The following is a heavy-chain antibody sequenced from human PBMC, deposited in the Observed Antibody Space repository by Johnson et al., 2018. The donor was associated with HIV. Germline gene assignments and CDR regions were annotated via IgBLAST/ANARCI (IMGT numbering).Heavy chain of an antibody. CDR3: AREGNQPLGGDAFDI. CDR1: GFTFSSYA. CDR2: ISYDGTNR. D-gene: IGHD6-13*01. Sequence: QVQLVESGGGVVQPGRSLRLSCAASGFTFSSYAMHWVRQAPGKGLEWVAVISYDGTNRYYADSVKGRFTISRHNSKNTLYLQMNSLRPEDTAVYYCAREGNQPLGGDAFDIWGQGTMVTVSS. V-gene: IGHV3-30-3*01. J-gene: IGHJ3*02.